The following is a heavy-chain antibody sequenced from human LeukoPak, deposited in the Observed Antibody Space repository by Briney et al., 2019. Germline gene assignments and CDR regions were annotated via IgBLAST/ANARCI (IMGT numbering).Heavy chain of an antibody. V-gene: IGHV1-46*01. CDR3: ASVCSSNSCEVDY. J-gene: IGHJ4*02. CDR2: INPSGGST. D-gene: IGHD2-2*01. CDR1: GYTFTSYY. Sequence: GASVKVSCKASGYTFTSYYMHWVRQAPGQGLEWRGIINPSGGSTNYAQKFQGRVTMTRYTSTSTVYMELSSLRSEDTAVYYCASVCSSNSCEVDYWGQGTLVTVSS.